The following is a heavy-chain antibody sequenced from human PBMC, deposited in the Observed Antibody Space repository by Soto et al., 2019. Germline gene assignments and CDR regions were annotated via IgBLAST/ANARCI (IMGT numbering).Heavy chain of an antibody. V-gene: IGHV4-30-4*08. CDR3: ARVSWSGSRRAFDL. CDR2: IYHGGSA. Sequence: QVQLQESGPGLVKPSQTLSLTCTVSGDSMRSGDNYWSWIRQPPVKGLECIACIYHGGSAYYNPSLRSRGVISVDPYRNQFSLKLTSVTAAATAVYYCARVSWSGSRRAFDLWGQGTSVTVSS. CDR1: GDSMRSGDNY. D-gene: IGHD6-13*01. J-gene: IGHJ3*01.